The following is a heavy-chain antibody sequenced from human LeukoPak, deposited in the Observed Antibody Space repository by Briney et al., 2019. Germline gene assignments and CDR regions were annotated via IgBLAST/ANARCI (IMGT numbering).Heavy chain of an antibody. V-gene: IGHV4-59*01. Sequence: TSETLSLTCTVSGGSISSYYWSWNRQPPGKGLEWIGYIYYSGSTNYNPSLKSRVTISVDTSKNQFSLKLSSVTAADTAVYYCARVNRYYDILTGYHDDAFDIWGQGTMVTVSS. D-gene: IGHD3-9*01. CDR2: IYYSGST. CDR1: GGSISSYY. CDR3: ARVNRYYDILTGYHDDAFDI. J-gene: IGHJ3*02.